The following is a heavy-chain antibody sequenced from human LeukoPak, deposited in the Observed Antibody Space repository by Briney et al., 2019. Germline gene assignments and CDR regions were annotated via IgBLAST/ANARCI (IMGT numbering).Heavy chain of an antibody. V-gene: IGHV1-18*01. Sequence: GASVKVSCKASGYTFTSYGISWVRQAPGQGLEWMGWISAYNGNTNYAQKLQGRVTMTTDTSTSTAYMELRSLRSDDTAVYYCARDPFRYCTNGVCYSNWFDPWGQGTLVTVSS. CDR3: ARDPFRYCTNGVCYSNWFDP. J-gene: IGHJ5*02. D-gene: IGHD2-8*01. CDR1: GYTFTSYG. CDR2: ISAYNGNT.